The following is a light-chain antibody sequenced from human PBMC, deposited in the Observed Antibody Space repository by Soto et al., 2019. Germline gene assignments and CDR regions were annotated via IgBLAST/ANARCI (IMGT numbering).Light chain of an antibody. Sequence: QSVLTQPASVSGSPGQSITIPCTGTSSDVGGYNYVSWYQQHPGKAPKLMIYDVSNRPSGVSNRFSGSKSGNTASLPISGLQAEVEADDYCSSDTSSITLYVFGTGSKDTVL. CDR1: SSDVGGYNY. CDR2: DVS. CDR3: SSDTSSITLYV. V-gene: IGLV2-14*01. J-gene: IGLJ1*01.